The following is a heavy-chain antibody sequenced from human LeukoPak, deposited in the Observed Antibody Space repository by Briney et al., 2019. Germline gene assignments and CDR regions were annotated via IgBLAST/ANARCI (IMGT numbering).Heavy chain of an antibody. CDR2: IQYDGNTI. J-gene: IGHJ4*02. V-gene: IGHV3-30*02. Sequence: GGSLRLSCVASGFTYSHNGMHWVRQAPGKGLEWVAFIQYDGNTIFYADSVKGRFTISRDNAKNSLYLQMNSLRDEDTALYYCGRDGYSRGWLDYWGQGTLVTVSS. D-gene: IGHD6-19*01. CDR1: GFTYSHNG. CDR3: GRDGYSRGWLDY.